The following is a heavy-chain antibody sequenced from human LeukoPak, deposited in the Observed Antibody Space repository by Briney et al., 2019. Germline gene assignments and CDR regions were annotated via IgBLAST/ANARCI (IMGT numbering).Heavy chain of an antibody. D-gene: IGHD2-15*01. V-gene: IGHV3-49*04. CDR3: TSGPSGYCSGGSCYSAYYYGMDV. CDR1: GFTFTSYA. CDR2: IRSKPYGGTT. Sequence: TGGSLRLSCVASGFTFTSYAMSWVRQAPGEGLEWVGVIRSKPYGGTTEYAASVKGRFTISRDDSKSIAYLQMNSLRTEDTAVYYCTSGPSGYCSGGSCYSAYYYGMDVWGQGTTVTVSS. J-gene: IGHJ6*02.